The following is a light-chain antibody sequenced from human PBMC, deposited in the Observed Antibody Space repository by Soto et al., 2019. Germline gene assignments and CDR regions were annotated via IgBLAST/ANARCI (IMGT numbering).Light chain of an antibody. J-gene: IGKJ1*01. V-gene: IGKV3-20*01. CDR3: QQYGSSPTT. CDR1: QSVSSTY. Sequence: EIVLTQSPGTLSLSPGERATLSCRASQSVSSTYVAWYQQKSGQAPRLLIYGASSRATGIPDRFSGSGSGTDLTLTISRLEPEDFAVYYCQQYGSSPTTFGQGTKVDIK. CDR2: GAS.